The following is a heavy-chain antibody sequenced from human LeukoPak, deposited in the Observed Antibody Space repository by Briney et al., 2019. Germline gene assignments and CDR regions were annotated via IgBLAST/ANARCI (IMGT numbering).Heavy chain of an antibody. V-gene: IGHV1-2*02. CDR2: INPNSGGT. CDR3: ARVKGGGYNYGAFDI. D-gene: IGHD5-24*01. Sequence: ASVKVSCKASGYTFTCYYMHWVRQAPGQGLEWMGWINPNSGGTNYAQKFQGRVTMTRDTSISTAYMELSRLRSDDTAVYYCARVKGGGYNYGAFDIWGQGTMVTVSS. CDR1: GYTFTCYY. J-gene: IGHJ3*02.